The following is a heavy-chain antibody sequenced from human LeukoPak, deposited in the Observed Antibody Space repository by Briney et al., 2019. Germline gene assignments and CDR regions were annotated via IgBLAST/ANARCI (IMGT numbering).Heavy chain of an antibody. V-gene: IGHV1-69*04. J-gene: IGHJ3*02. D-gene: IGHD6-19*01. CDR2: IIPILGIA. CDR3: ARAGAVAGTLNAFDI. CDR1: GGTFSSYA. Sequence: SVKVSCKASGGTFSSYAISWVRQAPGQGLEWMGRIIPILGIANYAQKFQGRVMITADKSTSTAYMELSSLRSEDTAVYYCARAGAVAGTLNAFDIWGQGTMVTVSS.